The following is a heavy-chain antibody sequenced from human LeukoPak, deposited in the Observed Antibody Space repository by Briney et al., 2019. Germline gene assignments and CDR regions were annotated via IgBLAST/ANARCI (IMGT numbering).Heavy chain of an antibody. D-gene: IGHD1-1*01. CDR1: GFTFSSYG. J-gene: IGHJ4*02. Sequence: GGSLRLSCAASGFTFSSYGMHWVRQAPGKGLEWVAVISYDGSNKYYADSVKGRFTISRDNSKNTLYLQMNSLRAEDTAVYYCAKRGTGYFDYWGQGTLVTVSS. CDR2: ISYDGSNK. CDR3: AKRGTGYFDY. V-gene: IGHV3-30*18.